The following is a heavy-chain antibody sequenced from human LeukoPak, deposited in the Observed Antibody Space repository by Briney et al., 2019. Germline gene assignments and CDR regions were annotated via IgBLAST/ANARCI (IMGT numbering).Heavy chain of an antibody. CDR3: GSRRTAMFEVIKGPIDY. D-gene: IGHD2-21*01. Sequence: SETLSLTCTVSGGSISSGGYYWSWIRQPPGKGLEWIGYIYHSGSTYYNPSLKSRVTISVDRSKNQFSLKLTSVTAADTAVYYCGSRRTAMFEVIKGPIDYWGQGTLVTVSS. V-gene: IGHV4-30-2*01. CDR1: GGSISSGGYY. J-gene: IGHJ4*02. CDR2: IYHSGST.